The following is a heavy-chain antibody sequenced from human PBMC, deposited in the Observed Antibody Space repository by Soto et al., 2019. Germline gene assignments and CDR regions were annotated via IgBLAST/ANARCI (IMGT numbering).Heavy chain of an antibody. CDR3: AGDNSVGDDAFDI. CDR2: IKQDGSEK. CDR1: GFTFSSYW. V-gene: IGHV3-7*01. J-gene: IGHJ3*02. D-gene: IGHD3-16*01. Sequence: EVQLVESGGGLVQPGGSLRLSCAASGFTFSSYWMSWVRQAPGKGLEWVANIKQDGSEKYYVDSVKGRFTISRDNAKNSLYLQMNSLRAEDTAVYYCAGDNSVGDDAFDIWGQGTMVTVSS.